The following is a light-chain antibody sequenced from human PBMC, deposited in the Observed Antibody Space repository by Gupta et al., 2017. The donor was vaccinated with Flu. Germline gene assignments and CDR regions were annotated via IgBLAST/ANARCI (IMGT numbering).Light chain of an antibody. V-gene: IGLV3-25*03. J-gene: IGLJ2*01. CDR1: AGANQF. CDR2: NDS. CDR3: QSADSSGTSVV. Sequence: KTYRITCAGDAGANQFAYWYQQKPGQAPVLLIYNDSERPSGTPERLSGSSSGTTVTLTISGVQAEDEGDYYCQSADSSGTSVVFGGGTKLTVL.